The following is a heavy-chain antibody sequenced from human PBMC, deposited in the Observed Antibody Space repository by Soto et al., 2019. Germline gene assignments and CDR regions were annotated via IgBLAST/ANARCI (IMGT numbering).Heavy chain of an antibody. V-gene: IGHV1-3*01. CDR2: INAGNGNT. CDR1: GYTFTSYA. Sequence: ASVKLACKASGYTFTSYAMYWVRQAPGQRLEWMGWINAGNGNTKYSQKFQGRVTITRDTSASTAYMELSSLRSEDTAVYYGDRGDYGRDVWGQGTTVTVSS. J-gene: IGHJ6*02. CDR3: DRGDYGRDV.